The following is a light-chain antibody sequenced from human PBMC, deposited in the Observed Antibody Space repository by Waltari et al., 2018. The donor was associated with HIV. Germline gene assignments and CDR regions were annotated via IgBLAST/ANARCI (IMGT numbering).Light chain of an antibody. CDR3: QQYGSAPRWT. J-gene: IGKJ1*01. Sequence: IVLTQSPGTLSLSPGESGTLSCTTSQSVSSSFLAWYQQKFGQSPRIVIYGTSRRAIGISDRFTASGSGTDFTLSISRVEPEDSALYYCQQYGSAPRWTFGQGTKVEI. CDR2: GTS. CDR1: QSVSSSF. V-gene: IGKV3-20*01.